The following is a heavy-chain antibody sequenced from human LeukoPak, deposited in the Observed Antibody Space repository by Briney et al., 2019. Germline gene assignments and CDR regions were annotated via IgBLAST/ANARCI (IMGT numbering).Heavy chain of an antibody. CDR1: GFTFSSYR. CDR2: IKSDGST. D-gene: IGHD3-22*01. CDR3: ARAPSEIGGYYPEYFRH. V-gene: IGHV3-74*01. Sequence: LPGGSLRLSCAASGFTFSSYRMHWVRQAPGKGLVWVSRIKSDGSTNYADSVKGRFTISRDNAKNTLSLQMNSLRAEDTGGYYCARAPSEIGGYYPEYFRHWGQGTLVTVSS. J-gene: IGHJ1*01.